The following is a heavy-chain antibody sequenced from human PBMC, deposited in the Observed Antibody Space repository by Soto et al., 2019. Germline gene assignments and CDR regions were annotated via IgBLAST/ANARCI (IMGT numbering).Heavy chain of an antibody. J-gene: IGHJ4*02. D-gene: IGHD1-26*01. Sequence: PGGSLRLSCAASGFTLNSFFMHWVRQAPGKGLMWVSRINNDGSSTTYADSVKGRFTISRDNAKNTLYMQMNSLRADASFVYFCVRDQDSGVYSFFTHWGRGAKVTVSS. CDR2: INNDGSST. V-gene: IGHV3-74*01. CDR1: GFTLNSFF. CDR3: VRDQDSGVYSFFTH.